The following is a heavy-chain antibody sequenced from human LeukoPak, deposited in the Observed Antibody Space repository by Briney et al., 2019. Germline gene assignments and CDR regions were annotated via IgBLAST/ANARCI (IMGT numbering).Heavy chain of an antibody. CDR3: ARGYCSGGSCYSGGYYFDY. J-gene: IGHJ4*02. D-gene: IGHD2-15*01. CDR1: GGSFSGYY. V-gene: IGHV4-34*01. Sequence: SETLSLTCAVYGGSFSGYYWSWIRRPPGKGLEWIGEINHSGSTNYNPSLKSRVTISVGTSKNQFSLKLSSVTAADTAVYYCARGYCSGGSCYSGGYYFDYWGQGTLVTVSS. CDR2: INHSGST.